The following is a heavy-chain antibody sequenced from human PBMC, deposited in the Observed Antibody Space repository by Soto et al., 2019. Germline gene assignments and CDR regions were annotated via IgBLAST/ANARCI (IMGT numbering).Heavy chain of an antibody. CDR2: INPSGGST. Sequence: ASVKVSCKASGCTFSSYAISWVRQAPGQGLEWMGIINPSGGSTSYAQKFQGRVTMTRDTSTSTVYMELSSLRSEDTAVYYCARVAAPDDAFDIWGQGTMVTVSS. CDR1: GCTFSSYA. V-gene: IGHV1-46*03. D-gene: IGHD6-25*01. CDR3: ARVAAPDDAFDI. J-gene: IGHJ3*02.